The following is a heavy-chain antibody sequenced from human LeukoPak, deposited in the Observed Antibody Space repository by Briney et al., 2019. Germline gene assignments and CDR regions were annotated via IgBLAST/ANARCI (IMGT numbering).Heavy chain of an antibody. CDR1: GDSISSYY. Sequence: PSETLSLTCTVSGDSISSYYWSWIRQPAGKGLEWIGRIYTSGSTDYNPSLKSRVTISVDTSENQFSLKLSSVTAADTAVYYCARYVVYGSGKYYFDYWGQGTLVTVSS. CDR2: IYTSGST. V-gene: IGHV4-4*07. CDR3: ARYVVYGSGKYYFDY. J-gene: IGHJ4*02. D-gene: IGHD3-10*01.